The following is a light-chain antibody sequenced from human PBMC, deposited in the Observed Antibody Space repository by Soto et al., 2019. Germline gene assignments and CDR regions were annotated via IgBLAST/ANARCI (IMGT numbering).Light chain of an antibody. CDR1: SSDVGGYNY. V-gene: IGLV2-14*01. CDR2: EVS. J-gene: IGLJ1*01. Sequence: QSALTQPASVSGSPGQSITISCTGTSSDVGGYNYVSWYQPHPGKAPKLMIYEVSNRPSGVSNRFSGSKSGNTASLTISGLQAEDEADYYCSSYTSSSPLVFGTGTQLTVL. CDR3: SSYTSSSPLV.